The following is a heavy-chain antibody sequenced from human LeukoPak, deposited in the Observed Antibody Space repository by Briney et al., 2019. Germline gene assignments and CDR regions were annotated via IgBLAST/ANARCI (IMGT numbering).Heavy chain of an antibody. J-gene: IGHJ6*02. CDR2: INTNTGNP. V-gene: IGHV7-4-1*02. Sequence: ASVKVSCKPSGYTFTSYAMNWVRQAPRQGLEWMGWINTNTGNPTYAQGFTGRFVFSLDTSVSTAYLQISSLKAEDTAVYYCARDQVLLWFGELYGMDVWGQGTTVTVSS. CDR1: GYTFTSYA. D-gene: IGHD3-10*01. CDR3: ARDQVLLWFGELYGMDV.